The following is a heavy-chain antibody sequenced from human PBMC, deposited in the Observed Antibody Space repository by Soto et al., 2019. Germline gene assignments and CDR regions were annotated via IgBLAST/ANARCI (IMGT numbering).Heavy chain of an antibody. D-gene: IGHD2-8*02. CDR1: GGSLSDYY. CDR2: VNYSGRT. V-gene: IGHV4-34*01. CDR3: ARGVRVLVYATLDQ. Sequence: QVQLQQWGAGLLKPSETLSLTCAVYGGSLSDYYWTWIRQPPGKGPEWIGEVNYSGRTNYNPSLKSRVTISIDTSSSQFYLTLSSVTAADRAVDYCARGVRVLVYATLDQWGQGTLVTISS. J-gene: IGHJ4*02.